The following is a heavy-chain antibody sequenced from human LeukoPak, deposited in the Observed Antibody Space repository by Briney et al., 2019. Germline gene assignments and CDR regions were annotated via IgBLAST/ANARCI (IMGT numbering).Heavy chain of an antibody. D-gene: IGHD2-2*01. J-gene: IGHJ6*02. CDR1: GFTFHDYG. CDR2: IRSKAYGGTT. Sequence: PGGSLRLSCAASGFTFHDYGMSWVRQAPGKGLEWVGFIRSKAYGGTTEYAASVKGRFTISRDDSKSIAYLQMNSLKTEDTAVYYCTRDGKYCSSTSCYGRYYYYYGMDVWGQGTTVTVSS. V-gene: IGHV3-49*04. CDR3: TRDGKYCSSTSCYGRYYYYYGMDV.